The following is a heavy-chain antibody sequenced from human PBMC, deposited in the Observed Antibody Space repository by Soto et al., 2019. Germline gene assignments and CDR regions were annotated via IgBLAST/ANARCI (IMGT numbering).Heavy chain of an antibody. V-gene: IGHV4-30-2*01. CDR1: GGSISSGGYS. CDR2: IYHSGST. Sequence: QLQLQESGSGLVKPSQTLSLTCAVSGGSISSGGYSWSWIRQPPGKGLEWIGYIYHSGSTYYNPSLKSRVTISVDRSKNQFSLKLSSGTAADTAVYYCARGRITTVRGEPLENRRLYNWFDPWGQGTLVTVSS. D-gene: IGHD3-10*01. J-gene: IGHJ5*02. CDR3: ARGRITTVRGEPLENRRLYNWFDP.